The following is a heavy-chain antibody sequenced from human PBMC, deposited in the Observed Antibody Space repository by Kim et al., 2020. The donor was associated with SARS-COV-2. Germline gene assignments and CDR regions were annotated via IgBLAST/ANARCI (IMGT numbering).Heavy chain of an antibody. Sequence: GGSLRLSCTASTFTFSNYAMTSVRQAPGKGLEWVSSIRDNGDGTYYADSVKGRFSISRDNSKNTLYLQLNSLRAEDTAVYYCARDPIGDYIGAFDFWGQGTMVTVSS. J-gene: IGHJ3*01. V-gene: IGHV3-23*01. CDR2: IRDNGDGT. CDR3: ARDPIGDYIGAFDF. D-gene: IGHD4-17*01. CDR1: TFTFSNYA.